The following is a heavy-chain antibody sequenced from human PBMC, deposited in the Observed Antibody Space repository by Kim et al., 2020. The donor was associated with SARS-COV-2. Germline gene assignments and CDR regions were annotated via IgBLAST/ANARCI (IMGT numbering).Heavy chain of an antibody. V-gene: IGHV4-4*02. J-gene: IGHJ6*02. CDR1: GGSISDNHW. CDR3: ATLKAAASSDTLDV. D-gene: IGHD2-2*01. CDR2: VYQTGSA. Sequence: SETLSLTCAVSGGSISDNHWWSWVRQPPGKGLEWIAEVYQTGSANYNPSLKSRVSISVDKSKNQFSLKLTSVTAADTAVYYCATLKAAASSDTLDVWGQGTTVIVSS.